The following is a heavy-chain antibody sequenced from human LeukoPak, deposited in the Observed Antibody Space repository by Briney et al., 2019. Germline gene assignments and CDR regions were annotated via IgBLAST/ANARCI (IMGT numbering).Heavy chain of an antibody. CDR3: ARDQNGDYSP. V-gene: IGHV1-69*05. Sequence: SVKVSCKASGGTFSSYAISWVRQAPGQGLEWMGGIIPIFGTANYAQKLQGRVTMTTDTSTSTAYMELRSLRSDDTAVYYCARDQNGDYSPWGQGTLVTVSS. J-gene: IGHJ5*02. CDR2: IIPIFGTA. D-gene: IGHD4-17*01. CDR1: GGTFSSYA.